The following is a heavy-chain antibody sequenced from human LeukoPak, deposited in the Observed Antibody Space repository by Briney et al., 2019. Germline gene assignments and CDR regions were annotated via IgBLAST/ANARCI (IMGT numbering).Heavy chain of an antibody. Sequence: GESLKISCKGSGDSFTTYWIGWVRHKPGKGPECMGIIYPDDSHTTYNPSFQGQVTISADKSISTAYLQWSSLKASDTAMYYCARLKSLFGYYLMYVWGKGTTVTVSS. CDR1: GDSFTTYW. V-gene: IGHV5-51*01. CDR2: IYPDDSHT. J-gene: IGHJ6*03. CDR3: ARLKSLFGYYLMYV. D-gene: IGHD2-21*01.